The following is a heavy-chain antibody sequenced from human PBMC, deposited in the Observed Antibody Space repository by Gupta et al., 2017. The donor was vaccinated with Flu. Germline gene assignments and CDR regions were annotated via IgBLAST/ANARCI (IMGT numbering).Heavy chain of an antibody. CDR2: INHSGST. CDR3: ARAAPITGTTHQTSKGVDY. Sequence: QVQLQQWDAGLLKPSETLSLTCAVYGGSFSGYYWSWIRQPPGKGLEWIGEINHSGSTNYNPSLKSRVTISVDTSKNQFSLKLSSVTAADTAVYYCARAAPITGTTHQTSKGVDYWGQGTLVTVSS. CDR1: GGSFSGYY. J-gene: IGHJ4*02. D-gene: IGHD1-7*01. V-gene: IGHV4-34*01.